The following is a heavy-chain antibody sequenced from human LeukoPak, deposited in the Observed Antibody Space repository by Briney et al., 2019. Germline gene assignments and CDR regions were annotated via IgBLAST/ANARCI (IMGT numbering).Heavy chain of an antibody. V-gene: IGHV3-30*02. CDR1: VFTFRSFS. CDR3: ARDLVDTAMGTWGY. D-gene: IGHD5-18*01. J-gene: IGHJ4*02. CDR2: ISYDGSNK. Sequence: GGSLSLSCAVSVFTFRSFSMNWVRRATGEAVVGVSYISYDGSNKYYADSVKGRFTISRDNSKNTLYLQMNSLRAEDTAVYYCARDLVDTAMGTWGYWGQGTLVTVSS.